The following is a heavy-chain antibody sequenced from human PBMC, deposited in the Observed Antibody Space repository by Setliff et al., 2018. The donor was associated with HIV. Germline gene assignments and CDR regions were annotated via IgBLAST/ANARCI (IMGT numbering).Heavy chain of an antibody. J-gene: IGHJ6*03. CDR3: ARSQGIGNYYMDV. CDR1: GFTFGSYD. CDR2: ISFGSTYI. Sequence: GGSLRLSCAASGFTFGSYDMNWVRQAPGKGLEWVSSISFGSTYIYQSDSVRGRFTISRDDAKKSLYLQVDSLTAEDTAVYYCARSQGIGNYYMDVWGKGTTVTVSS. D-gene: IGHD2-15*01. V-gene: IGHV3-21*01.